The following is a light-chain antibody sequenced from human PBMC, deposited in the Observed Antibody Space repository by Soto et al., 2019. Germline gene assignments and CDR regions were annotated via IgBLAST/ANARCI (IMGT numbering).Light chain of an antibody. Sequence: QSALTQPASVSGSPGQSITISCTGTSSDVGSYNLVSWYQQHPGKAPKLMIYEGSKRPSGVSIRFSGSKSGNTASLTISGLQAEDEADYYCCSYAGSSTSRVFGGGTKVTVL. CDR1: SSDVGSYNL. CDR2: EGS. V-gene: IGLV2-23*01. J-gene: IGLJ2*01. CDR3: CSYAGSSTSRV.